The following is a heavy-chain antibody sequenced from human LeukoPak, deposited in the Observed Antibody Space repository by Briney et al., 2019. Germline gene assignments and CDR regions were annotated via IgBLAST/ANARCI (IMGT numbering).Heavy chain of an antibody. Sequence: ASVKVSCKASGCTFTSYGISWVRQAPGQGLEWMGWISAYNGNTNYAQKLQGRVTMTTDTSTSTAYMELRSLRSDDTAVYYCARADCSSTSCYEFDYWGQGTLVTVSS. CDR2: ISAYNGNT. CDR1: GCTFTSYG. J-gene: IGHJ4*02. CDR3: ARADCSSTSCYEFDY. D-gene: IGHD2-2*01. V-gene: IGHV1-18*01.